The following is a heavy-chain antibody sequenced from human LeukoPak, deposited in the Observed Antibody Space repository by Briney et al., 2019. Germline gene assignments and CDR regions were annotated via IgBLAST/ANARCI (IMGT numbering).Heavy chain of an antibody. V-gene: IGHV3-30*02. CDR3: AKDRGDLPPYFDY. CDR1: GFSFSVYA. D-gene: IGHD2-21*02. Sequence: GGSLRLSCAASGFSFSVYAMHWVRQAQGKGLEWVAFIRNDGSNENYADSVKGRFTISRDKSKNTLYLQMNSLRAEDTAVYYCAKDRGDLPPYFDYWGQGTLVTVSS. CDR2: IRNDGSNE. J-gene: IGHJ4*02.